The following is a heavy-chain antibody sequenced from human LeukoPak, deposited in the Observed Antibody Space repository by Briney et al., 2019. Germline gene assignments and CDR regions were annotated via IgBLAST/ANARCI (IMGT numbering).Heavy chain of an antibody. CDR1: GFTFDDYG. D-gene: IGHD1-1*01. CDR3: AKVQRTGTTPGEFDY. V-gene: IGHV3-20*04. Sequence: PGGSLRLSCAASGFTFDDYGMSWVRQAPGKGLEWVSGINWNGGSTGYADSVKGRFTISRDNAKNSLYLQMNSLRAEDTALYYCAKVQRTGTTPGEFDYWGQGTLVTVSS. CDR2: INWNGGST. J-gene: IGHJ4*02.